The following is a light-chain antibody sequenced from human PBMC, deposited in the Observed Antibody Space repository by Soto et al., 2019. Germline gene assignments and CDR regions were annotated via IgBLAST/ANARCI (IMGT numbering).Light chain of an antibody. J-gene: IGLJ1*01. Sequence: QSVLTQPASVSGSPGQSITISCTGTSSDVGGYNYVSWYQQHPGKAPKLMIYDVSNRPSGVSNRFSGSKSGNTASLTISGLQAEHEADYYCSSYTSSSTPVVFGTGTKVTVL. V-gene: IGLV2-14*01. CDR2: DVS. CDR1: SSDVGGYNY. CDR3: SSYTSSSTPVV.